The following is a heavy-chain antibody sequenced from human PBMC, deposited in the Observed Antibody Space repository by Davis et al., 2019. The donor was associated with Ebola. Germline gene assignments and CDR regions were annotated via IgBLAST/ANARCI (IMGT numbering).Heavy chain of an antibody. V-gene: IGHV3-23*01. CDR1: GFTSSSYA. J-gene: IGHJ4*02. CDR2: ISGSGGST. CDR3: AKNRVAWTAMSDFDF. Sequence: PGGSLRLSCAASGFTSSSYAMSWVRQAPGKGLEWVSAISGSGGSTYYADSVKGRFTISRDNSKNTLYLQMNSLGAVDTAVYYCAKNRVAWTAMSDFDFWGQGTLVTVSS. D-gene: IGHD2-21*02.